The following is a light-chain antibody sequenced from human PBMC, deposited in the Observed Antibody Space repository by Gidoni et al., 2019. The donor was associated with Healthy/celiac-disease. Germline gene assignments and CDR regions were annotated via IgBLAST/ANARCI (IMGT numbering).Light chain of an antibody. CDR3: QQLNSYPQT. Sequence: DIQLTQSPSFLSASVGDTVTITCRASQGISSYLAWYQQKPGKAPKLLIYAASTLQSGVPSRFSGSGSGTEFTLTISSLQPEDCATDDCQQLNSYPQTFGQGTRLEIK. CDR2: AAS. CDR1: QGISSY. V-gene: IGKV1-9*01. J-gene: IGKJ5*01.